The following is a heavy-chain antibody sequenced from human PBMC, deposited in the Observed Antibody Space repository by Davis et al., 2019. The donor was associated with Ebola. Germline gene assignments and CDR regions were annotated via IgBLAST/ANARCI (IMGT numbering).Heavy chain of an antibody. CDR3: ARGVDY. J-gene: IGHJ4*02. CDR1: GVTVSTNY. Sequence: GESLKISCAASGVTVSTNYMNWVRQAPGEGLEWVSIIYSGGSIYYADSVKGRVTISRDTSKNTMYLQMTSLRPEDTAVYYCARGVDYWGQGTLVTVSS. V-gene: IGHV3-66*02. CDR2: IYSGGSI.